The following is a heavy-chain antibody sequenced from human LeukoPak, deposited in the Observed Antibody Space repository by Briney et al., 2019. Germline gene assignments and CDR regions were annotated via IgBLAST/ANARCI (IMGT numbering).Heavy chain of an antibody. J-gene: IGHJ5*02. Sequence: SETLSLTCSVSDGSIGSSSYCWGWIRQPPGKGLEWIGTICYSGSTFYNPSLKSRVTLSVDTSKNQFSLKLSSVTAADTAVYYCARTENYIPEDCFDPWGQGTLVTVSS. CDR3: ARTENYIPEDCFDP. V-gene: IGHV4-39*01. CDR1: DGSIGSSSYC. CDR2: ICYSGST. D-gene: IGHD5-24*01.